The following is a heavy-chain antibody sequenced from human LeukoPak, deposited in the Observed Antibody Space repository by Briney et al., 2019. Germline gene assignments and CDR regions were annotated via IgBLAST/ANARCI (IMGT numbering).Heavy chain of an antibody. CDR3: ARPRTISSSRYDY. J-gene: IGHJ4*02. Sequence: ASVKVSCTASGYTFTSYGISWVRQAPGQGLEWMGWISGYNGDTNYAQKFQGRVTMTTDTSTSTAYVELRSLRSDDTAVYYCARPRTISSSRYDYWGQGTLVTVSS. V-gene: IGHV1-18*01. D-gene: IGHD2-2*01. CDR1: GYTFTSYG. CDR2: ISGYNGDT.